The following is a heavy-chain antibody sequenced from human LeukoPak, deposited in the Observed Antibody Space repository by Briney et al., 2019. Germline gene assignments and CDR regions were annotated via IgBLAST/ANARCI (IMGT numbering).Heavy chain of an antibody. CDR2: IYFSGST. CDR3: ASSFMVGASKYYYYYYMDV. J-gene: IGHJ6*03. V-gene: IGHV4-59*01. CDR1: GGSISSDY. D-gene: IGHD1-26*01. Sequence: TSETLSLTCSVSGGSISSDYWSWIRQPPGKGVEWIGYIYFSGSTNYNPSLKSRVTISVDTSKNQFSLKLSSVTAADTAVYYCASSFMVGASKYYYYYYMDVWGKGTTVTVSS.